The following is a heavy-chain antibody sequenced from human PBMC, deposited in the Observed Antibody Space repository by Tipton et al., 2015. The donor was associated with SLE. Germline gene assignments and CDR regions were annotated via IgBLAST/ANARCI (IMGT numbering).Heavy chain of an antibody. J-gene: IGHJ5*02. CDR3: ARLLPGIAAAGTGWFDP. D-gene: IGHD6-13*01. Sequence: TLSLTCTVPGGSISSYYWSWIRQPPGKGLEWIGSIYYSGSTYYNPSLKSRVTISVDTSKNQFSLKLSSVTAADTAVYYCARLLPGIAAAGTGWFDPWGQGTLVTVSS. CDR1: GGSISSYY. CDR2: IYYSGST. V-gene: IGHV4-59*12.